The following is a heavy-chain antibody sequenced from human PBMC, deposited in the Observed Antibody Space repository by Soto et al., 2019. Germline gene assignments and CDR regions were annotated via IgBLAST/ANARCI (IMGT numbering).Heavy chain of an antibody. CDR3: ARDIGYSGYDSGSLDY. D-gene: IGHD5-12*01. CDR2: IIPIFGTA. Sequence: ASVKVSCKASGGTFSSYAISWVRQAPGQGLEWMGGIIPIFGTANYAQKFQGRVTITADESTSTAYMELSSLRSEDTAVYYCARDIGYSGYDSGSLDYWGQGTLVTVSS. V-gene: IGHV1-69*13. J-gene: IGHJ4*02. CDR1: GGTFSSYA.